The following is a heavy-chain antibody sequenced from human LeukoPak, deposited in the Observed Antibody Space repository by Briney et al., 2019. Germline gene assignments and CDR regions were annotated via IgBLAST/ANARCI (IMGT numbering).Heavy chain of an antibody. V-gene: IGHV3-48*03. CDR3: AREGWELLFDFDY. Sequence: GGSLRLSCAAPGFTFSSYEMNWVRQAPGKGLEWVSYIDTSGSTTYYAESVKGRFTISRDNAKNSLYLQMNGLRAEDTAVYYCAREGWELLFDFDYWGQGTLVTVSS. D-gene: IGHD1-26*01. CDR2: IDTSGSTT. CDR1: GFTFSSYE. J-gene: IGHJ4*02.